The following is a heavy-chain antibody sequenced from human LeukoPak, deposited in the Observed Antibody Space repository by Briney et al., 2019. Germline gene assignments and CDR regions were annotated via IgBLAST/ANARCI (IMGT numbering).Heavy chain of an antibody. CDR1: GGSISSSSYY. Sequence: SETLSLTCTVSGGSISSSSYYWGWIRQPPGKGLEWIGSIYYSGSTYYNPSLKSRVTISVDTSKNQFSLKLSSVTAADTAVYYCARQSTTTASDDAFDIWGQGTMVTASS. D-gene: IGHD1-26*01. CDR2: IYYSGST. CDR3: ARQSTTTASDDAFDI. V-gene: IGHV4-39*01. J-gene: IGHJ3*02.